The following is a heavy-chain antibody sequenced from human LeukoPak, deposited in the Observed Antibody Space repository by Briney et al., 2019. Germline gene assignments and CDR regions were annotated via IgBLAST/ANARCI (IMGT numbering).Heavy chain of an antibody. J-gene: IGHJ4*02. CDR3: ARDSGKNGVDY. D-gene: IGHD2-15*01. CDR1: GGSVSSGSYY. CDR2: IYYSGST. Sequence: SETLSLTCTVSGGSVSSGSYYWSWIRQPPGRGLEWIGYIYYSGSTNYNPSLKSRVTISVDTSKNQFSLKLSSVTAADTAVYYCARDSGKNGVDYWGQGTLVTVSS. V-gene: IGHV4-61*01.